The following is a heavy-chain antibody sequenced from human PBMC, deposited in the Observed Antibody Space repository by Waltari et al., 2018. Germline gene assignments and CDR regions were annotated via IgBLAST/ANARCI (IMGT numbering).Heavy chain of an antibody. J-gene: IGHJ3*02. CDR3: ARSITGTTDAFDI. D-gene: IGHD1-7*01. CDR2: RYHSGRT. CDR1: GSSITRGFS. Sequence: QVQLQESGPGLVKPSETLSPTRAVSGSSITRGFSWGRVRQPPGKGLEWIGSRYHSGRTYYNPSLKSRVTISVDTSKNQFSLKLSSVTAADTAVYYCARSITGTTDAFDIWGQGTMVTVSS. V-gene: IGHV4-38-2*01.